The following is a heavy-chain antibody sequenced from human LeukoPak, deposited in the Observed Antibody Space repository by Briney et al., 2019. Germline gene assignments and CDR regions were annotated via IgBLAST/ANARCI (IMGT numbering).Heavy chain of an antibody. J-gene: IGHJ4*02. Sequence: GGSLRLSCAASGFTFSPYSMNWVRQAPGKGLEWVAVISYDGSNKYYADSVKGRFTISRDNSKNTLYLQMNSLRAEDTAVYYCAKDRESESGWTGFDYWGQGTLVTVSS. D-gene: IGHD6-19*01. CDR3: AKDRESESGWTGFDY. V-gene: IGHV3-30*18. CDR2: ISYDGSNK. CDR1: GFTFSPYS.